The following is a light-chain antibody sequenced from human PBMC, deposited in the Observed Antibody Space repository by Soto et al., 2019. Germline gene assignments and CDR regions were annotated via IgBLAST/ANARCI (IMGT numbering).Light chain of an antibody. CDR1: QRITNS. CDR2: AAS. J-gene: IGKJ1*01. V-gene: IGKV1-39*01. Sequence: DIQMTQSPSSLSASVGDRVNIPCRSSQRITNSLNWYQQKPGRAPNLLIYAASSLQRGAPSRFSGSGSGTDFTLTINSLQPDDFATYYGQHYKNYPSVTFGQGTKGDIK. CDR3: QHYKNYPSVT.